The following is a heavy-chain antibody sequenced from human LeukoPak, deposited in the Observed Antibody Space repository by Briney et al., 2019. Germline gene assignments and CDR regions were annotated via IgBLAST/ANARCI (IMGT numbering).Heavy chain of an antibody. V-gene: IGHV4-59*08. Sequence: SETLSLTCTVSGGSINSYYWSWIRQPPGKGLEWIGFIYYSGATKYNPSLESRVTISLDTSNNQFSLRLNSVTAADTAVYYCARRVAVPGSYYFDYWSQGTLVTVSS. D-gene: IGHD2-15*01. CDR3: ARRVAVPGSYYFDY. CDR2: IYYSGAT. J-gene: IGHJ4*02. CDR1: GGSINSYY.